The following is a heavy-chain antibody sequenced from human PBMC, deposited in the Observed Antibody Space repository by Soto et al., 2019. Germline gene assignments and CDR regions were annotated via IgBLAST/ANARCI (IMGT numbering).Heavy chain of an antibody. V-gene: IGHV3-66*01. Sequence: GGSLRLSCAASGFTVNNNYISWVRQAPGKGLEWVSVIYSGGSTYYADSVMGRFTISRDNSKNTVHLQMNSLRAEDTAVYYCARDRCGSTGCYNAFDIWGQGTMVTVSS. CDR3: ARDRCGSTGCYNAFDI. CDR1: GFTVNNNY. J-gene: IGHJ3*02. D-gene: IGHD2-2*02. CDR2: IYSGGST.